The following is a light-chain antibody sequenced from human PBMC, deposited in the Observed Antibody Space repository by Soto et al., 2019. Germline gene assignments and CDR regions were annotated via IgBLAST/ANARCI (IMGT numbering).Light chain of an antibody. V-gene: IGLV2-11*01. CDR2: DVS. CDR3: CSYAGSSTFYV. J-gene: IGLJ1*01. CDR1: SSDVGVYNY. Sequence: HSALTQPRSVSGSPGQSVTISCTGTSSDVGVYNYVSWYQQHPGKAPKLMIYDVSKRPSGVPDRFSGSKSGNTASLTISGLQAEDEADYYCCSYAGSSTFYVFGTGTKVTV.